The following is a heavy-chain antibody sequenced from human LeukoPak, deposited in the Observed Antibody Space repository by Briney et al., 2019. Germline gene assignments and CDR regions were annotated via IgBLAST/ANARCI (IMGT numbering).Heavy chain of an antibody. V-gene: IGHV4-39*07. CDR2: IYYSGST. Sequence: SETLSLTCTVSGGSISSSRYYWGWIRQPPGKGLEGIGSIYYSGSTYYNPSLKSRVIISVDTSKNQFSLKLSSVTAADTAVYYCARYNWNYKRTMGYFDLWGRGTLVTVSS. CDR3: ARYNWNYKRTMGYFDL. D-gene: IGHD1-7*01. CDR1: GGSISSSRYY. J-gene: IGHJ2*01.